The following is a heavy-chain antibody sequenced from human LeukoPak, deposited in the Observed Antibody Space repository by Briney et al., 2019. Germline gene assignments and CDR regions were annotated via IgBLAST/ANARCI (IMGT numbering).Heavy chain of an antibody. CDR3: ATDRPNSSGWFANWFDS. CDR2: ISDSGTST. J-gene: IGHJ5*01. D-gene: IGHD6-19*01. CDR1: GFTFSNYA. Sequence: GGSLRLSCAASGFTFSNYAMSWVRQAPAKGLEWVSLISDSGTSTRYTDSVQGRFTVSRDNSKNTVYLHMDSLTAEDTAVYYCATDRPNSSGWFANWFDSWGQGTLVIVSS. V-gene: IGHV3-23*01.